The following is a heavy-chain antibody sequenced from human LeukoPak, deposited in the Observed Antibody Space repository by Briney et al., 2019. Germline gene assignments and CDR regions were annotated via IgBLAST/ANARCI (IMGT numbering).Heavy chain of an antibody. Sequence: GGSLRLSCAASGFSFDTYAMTWVRQAPGKGLEWVSAISGDGGSTYYAVSVKGRFTISRGNSKNTLYLQMNGLRAEDTAVYYCTLGSLYSSSWYGDYWGQGTLVTVSS. J-gene: IGHJ4*02. D-gene: IGHD6-13*01. CDR1: GFSFDTYA. CDR3: TLGSLYSSSWYGDY. CDR2: ISGDGGST. V-gene: IGHV3-23*01.